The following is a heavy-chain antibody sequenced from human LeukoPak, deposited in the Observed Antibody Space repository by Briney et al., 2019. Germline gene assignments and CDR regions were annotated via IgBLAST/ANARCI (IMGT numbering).Heavy chain of an antibody. J-gene: IGHJ6*03. D-gene: IGHD6-13*01. CDR3: AKSHSPHYYYYYMDV. Sequence: GGSLRLSCAASGFTFSSYAMSWVRQAPGKGLEWVSVIYSGGSTYYADSVKGRFTISRDNSKNTLYLQMNSLRAEDMAVYYCAKSHSPHYYYYYMDVWGKGTTVTVSS. CDR2: IYSGGST. V-gene: IGHV3-23*03. CDR1: GFTFSSYA.